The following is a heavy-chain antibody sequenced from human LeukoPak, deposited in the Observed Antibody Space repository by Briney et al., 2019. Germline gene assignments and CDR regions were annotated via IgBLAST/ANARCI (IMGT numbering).Heavy chain of an antibody. CDR2: IRTKAYGGTA. V-gene: IGHV3-49*04. CDR3: TRDVNFVMLTAHFDY. CDR1: GFSFGDYA. Sequence: PGRSLRLSCTTSGFSFGDYAMSWVRQAPGKGLEWVTFIRTKAYGGTAEYAASVKGRFTISRDDSKSIAYLQLNSLNTEDTAVYYCTRDVNFVMLTAHFDYWGQGTLVTVSS. D-gene: IGHD2/OR15-2a*01. J-gene: IGHJ4*02.